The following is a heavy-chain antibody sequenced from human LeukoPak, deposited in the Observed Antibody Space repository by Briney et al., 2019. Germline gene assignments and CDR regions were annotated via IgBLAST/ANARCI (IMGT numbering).Heavy chain of an antibody. CDR2: IYTRGST. CDR3: ARDIQVIDAFDI. V-gene: IGHV4-4*07. J-gene: IGHJ3*02. CDR1: GGSISSYY. Sequence: SETLSLTCTVSGGSISSYYWSWIRQPAGKGLEWIGRIYTRGSTNYNPSLKSRVTMSVDTSKNQFSLKLSSVTAADTAVYYCARDIQVIDAFDIWGQGTMVTVSS.